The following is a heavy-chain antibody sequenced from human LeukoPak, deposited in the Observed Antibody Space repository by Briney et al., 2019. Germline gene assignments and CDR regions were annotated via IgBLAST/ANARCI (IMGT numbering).Heavy chain of an antibody. D-gene: IGHD4-11*01. CDR3: ATWPRYSKPGYYYYYMDV. Sequence: SETLSLTCTVSGGSISSRSYYWGWIRHPPGKGLESIMWIYYSGSTYYNPSLKSRVTISVDTSKNQFSLKISSLTAADTAVYYCATWPRYSKPGYYYYYMDVWGKGTTVTVSS. CDR1: GGSISSRSYY. J-gene: IGHJ6*03. CDR2: IYYSGST. V-gene: IGHV4-39*01.